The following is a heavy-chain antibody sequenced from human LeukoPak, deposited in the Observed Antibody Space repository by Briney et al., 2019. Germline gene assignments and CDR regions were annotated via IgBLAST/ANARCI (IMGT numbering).Heavy chain of an antibody. V-gene: IGHV3-23*01. CDR2: ISGSGGST. Sequence: GGSLRLSCAASGFTFSHAWMSWVRQAPGKGLEWVSAISGSGGSTYYADSVKGRFTISRDDSKNTLYLQMNSLRAEDTAVYYCAKRGVYFDYWGQGTLVTVSS. CDR1: GFTFSHAW. CDR3: AKRGVYFDY. J-gene: IGHJ4*02.